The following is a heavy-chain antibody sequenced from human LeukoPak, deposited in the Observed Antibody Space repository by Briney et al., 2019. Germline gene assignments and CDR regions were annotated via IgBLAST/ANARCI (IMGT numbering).Heavy chain of an antibody. CDR3: ATSSSRTFDY. CDR1: GFTFGSYW. J-gene: IGHJ4*02. D-gene: IGHD6-13*01. CDR2: IKQDGGEK. V-gene: IGHV3-7*05. Sequence: GGSLRLSCAASGFTFGSYWMSWVRQAAGKGLEWVANIKQDGGEKYYVDSVKGRFTISRDNAKKSLYLQMNSLRAEDTAVYYCATSSSRTFDYWGQGTLVTVSS.